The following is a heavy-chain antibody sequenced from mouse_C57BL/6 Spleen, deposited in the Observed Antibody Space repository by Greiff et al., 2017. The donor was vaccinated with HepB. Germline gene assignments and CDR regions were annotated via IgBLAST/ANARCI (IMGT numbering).Heavy chain of an antibody. CDR2: INPYNGDT. CDR3: ARSGTTAYFGY. D-gene: IGHD1-2*01. CDR1: GYSFTGYF. J-gene: IGHJ2*01. V-gene: IGHV1-20*01. Sequence: EVQLQQSGPELVKPGDSVKISCKASGYSFTGYFMNWVMQSHGKSLEWIGRINPYNGDTFYNQKFKGKATLTVDKSSSTAHMELRSLTSEDSAVYYCARSGTTAYFGYWGQGTTLTVSS.